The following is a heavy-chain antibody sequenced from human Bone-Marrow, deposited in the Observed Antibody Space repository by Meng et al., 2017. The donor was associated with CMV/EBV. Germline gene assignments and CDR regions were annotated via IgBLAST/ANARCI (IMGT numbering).Heavy chain of an antibody. V-gene: IGHV1-8*03. J-gene: IGHJ4*02. CDR3: ARDHYYYDSSGYYYDFDY. CDR1: GYTFTSYD. CDR2: MNPNSGNT. D-gene: IGHD3-22*01. Sequence: ASVKVSCKASGYTFTSYDINWVRQATGQGLEWMGWMNPNSGNTGYAQKFQGRVTITRNTSISTAYMELSSLRSDDTAVYYCARDHYYYDSSGYYYDFDYWGQGTLVTVSS.